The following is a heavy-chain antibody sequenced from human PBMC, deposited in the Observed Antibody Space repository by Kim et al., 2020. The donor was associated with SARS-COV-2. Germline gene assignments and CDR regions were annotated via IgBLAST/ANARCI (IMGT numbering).Heavy chain of an antibody. CDR3: ARGAYSSSWFDY. J-gene: IGHJ4*02. Sequence: NYNPSLKSRVTISVDTSKNQFSLKLSSVTAADTAVYYCARGAYSSSWFDYWGQGTLVTVSS. D-gene: IGHD6-13*01. V-gene: IGHV4-34*01.